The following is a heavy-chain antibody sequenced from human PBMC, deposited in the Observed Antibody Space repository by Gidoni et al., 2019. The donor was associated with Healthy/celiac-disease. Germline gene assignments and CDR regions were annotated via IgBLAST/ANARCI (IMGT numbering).Heavy chain of an antibody. Sequence: EVQLVESGGGLVQPGGSLRLSCAASGFTFSSYEMNWVRQAPGKGLEWVSYMSSSGSTIYYADSVKGRFTISRDNAKNSLYLQMNSLRAEDTAVYYCARLRRYSSSAGFDYWGQGTLVTVSS. CDR3: ARLRRYSSSAGFDY. CDR2: MSSSGSTI. V-gene: IGHV3-48*03. D-gene: IGHD6-6*01. CDR1: GFTFSSYE. J-gene: IGHJ4*02.